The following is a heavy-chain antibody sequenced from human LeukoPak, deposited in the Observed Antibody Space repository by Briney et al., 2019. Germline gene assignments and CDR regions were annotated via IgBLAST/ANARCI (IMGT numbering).Heavy chain of an antibody. CDR1: GFTVTSNH. D-gene: IGHD6-6*01. J-gene: IGHJ4*02. V-gene: IGHV3-66*01. CDR3: ARDSSSYYFDY. CDR2: IYTGGTT. Sequence: GGSLRLSCAASGFTVTSNHMNWVRQAPGKGLEWVSIIYTGGTTHYADSLKDRFTISRDDSINTLYLQMNSLRAEDTAVYYCARDSSSYYFDYWGQGTLVSVSS.